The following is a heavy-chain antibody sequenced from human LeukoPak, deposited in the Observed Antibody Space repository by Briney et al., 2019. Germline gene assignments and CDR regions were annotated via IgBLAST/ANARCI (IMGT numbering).Heavy chain of an antibody. J-gene: IGHJ4*02. Sequence: SETPSLTCAVSGGSISSGNWWSWVRPPPGKGLEWIGEIYHSGSTNYNPSLKSRVTISVDKSKNQFSLKLSSVTAADTGLYYCASTRWPRDANFDYWGQGTLVTVSS. CDR3: ASTRWPRDANFDY. V-gene: IGHV4-4*02. CDR2: IYHSGST. CDR1: GGSISSGNW. D-gene: IGHD2-15*01.